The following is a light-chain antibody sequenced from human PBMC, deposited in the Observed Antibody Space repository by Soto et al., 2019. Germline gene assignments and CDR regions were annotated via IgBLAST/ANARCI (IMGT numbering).Light chain of an antibody. J-gene: IGKJ1*01. CDR2: DVS. Sequence: DIQMTQSPSTLSASVGDRVTVTCRASQGISASLAWFQQRPGKAPKLLIYDVSSLESGVPSRFSGSGSGTEFTLTISSLQPDDFATYYCRQYSTFWTFGQGTKVEI. V-gene: IGKV1-5*01. CDR3: RQYSTFWT. CDR1: QGISAS.